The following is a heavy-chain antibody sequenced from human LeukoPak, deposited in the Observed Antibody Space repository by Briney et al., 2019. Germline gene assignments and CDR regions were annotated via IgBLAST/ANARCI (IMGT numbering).Heavy chain of an antibody. CDR1: GYTFITYN. V-gene: IGHV1-18*01. D-gene: IGHD3-22*01. CDR3: ASLKNYYDSSGYLVTDAFDI. J-gene: IGHJ3*02. CDR2: ISGYNGNT. Sequence: ASVKVSCKASGYTFITYNINWVRQAPRQGLEWMGWISGYNGNTNYAEKLQGRVTMTTDTSTSTAYMELRSLKSDDTAVYYCASLKNYYDSSGYLVTDAFDIWGQGTMVTVSS.